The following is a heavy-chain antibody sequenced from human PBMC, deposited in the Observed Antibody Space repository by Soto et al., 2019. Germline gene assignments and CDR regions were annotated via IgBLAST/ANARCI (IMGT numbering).Heavy chain of an antibody. D-gene: IGHD5-12*01. Sequence: PSETLSLTCTVSGSSISSGDYYWSWLRQPPGKGLEWIGYIYYSGSTYYNPSLKSRVTISVDTSKNQFSLKLSSVTAADTAVYYCARGRRRDGYNLDYWGQGTLVTVSS. CDR1: GSSISSGDYY. J-gene: IGHJ4*02. CDR3: ARGRRRDGYNLDY. V-gene: IGHV4-30-4*01. CDR2: IYYSGST.